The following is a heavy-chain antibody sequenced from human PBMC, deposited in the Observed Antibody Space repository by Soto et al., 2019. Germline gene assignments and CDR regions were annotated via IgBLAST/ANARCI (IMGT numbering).Heavy chain of an antibody. Sequence: PGESRKISCKSSGYSFTSYWIGWVRQMPGKGLEWMGIIYPGDSDTRYSPSFQGQVTISADKSISTAYLQWSSLKASDTAMYYCARGNYYDSSGYYYLIDYWGQGTLVTVSS. V-gene: IGHV5-51*01. J-gene: IGHJ4*02. D-gene: IGHD3-22*01. CDR2: IYPGDSDT. CDR1: GYSFTSYW. CDR3: ARGNYYDSSGYYYLIDY.